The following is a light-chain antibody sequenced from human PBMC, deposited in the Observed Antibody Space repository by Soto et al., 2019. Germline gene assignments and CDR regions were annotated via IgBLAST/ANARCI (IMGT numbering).Light chain of an antibody. V-gene: IGLV2-23*02. J-gene: IGLJ3*02. CDR2: EVS. CDR1: SSDVGSYNL. CDR3: CSYAGSSTL. Sequence: QSALTQPASVSGSPGQSITISCTGTSSDVGSYNLVSWEQQHPGKAPKLMIYEVSKRPSGVSNRFSGSKSGNTASLTISGLQAEDEADYYCCSYAGSSTLFGGGTQLTVL.